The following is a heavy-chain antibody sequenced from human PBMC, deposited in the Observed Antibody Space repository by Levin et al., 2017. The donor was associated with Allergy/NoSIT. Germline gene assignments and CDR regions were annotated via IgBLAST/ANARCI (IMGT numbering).Heavy chain of an antibody. CDR1: GFTFSDYY. CDR3: ASSWSHLPIDY. Sequence: GESLKISCAASGFTFSDYYMSWIRQAPGKGLEWVSYISSSSSYTNYADSVKGRFTISRDNAKNSLYLQMNSLRAEDTAVYYCASSWSHLPIDYWGQGTLVTVSS. CDR2: ISSSSSYT. V-gene: IGHV3-11*03. D-gene: IGHD3-3*01. J-gene: IGHJ4*02.